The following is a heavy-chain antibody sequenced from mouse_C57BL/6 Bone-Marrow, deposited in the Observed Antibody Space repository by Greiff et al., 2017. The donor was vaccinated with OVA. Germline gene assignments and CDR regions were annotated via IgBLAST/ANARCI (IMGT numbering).Heavy chain of an antibody. Sequence: EVQGVESGPGLAKPSQTLSLTCSVTGYSITSDYWNWIRKFPGNKLEYMGYISYSGSTYYNPSLKSRIAITRYTSKNQYYLQLNSVTTEDTATYYCARCHGSSYGYFDVWGTGTTVTVSS. CDR3: ARCHGSSYGYFDV. CDR1: GYSITSDY. J-gene: IGHJ1*03. CDR2: ISYSGST. D-gene: IGHD1-1*01. V-gene: IGHV3-8*01.